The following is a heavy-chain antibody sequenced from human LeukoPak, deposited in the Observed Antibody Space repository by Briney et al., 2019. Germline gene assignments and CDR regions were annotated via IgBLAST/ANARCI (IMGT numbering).Heavy chain of an antibody. D-gene: IGHD6-19*01. V-gene: IGHV3-23*01. CDR2: ISGSGGST. CDR1: GFTFSSYA. Sequence: GGSLRLSCAASGFTFSSYAMSWVRQAPGKGLEWVSAISGSGGSTYYADSVKGRFTISRDNSKNTLYLQMNSLRAEDTAVYYCARGHSSGWYRGAYYFDYWGQGTLVTVSS. J-gene: IGHJ4*02. CDR3: ARGHSSGWYRGAYYFDY.